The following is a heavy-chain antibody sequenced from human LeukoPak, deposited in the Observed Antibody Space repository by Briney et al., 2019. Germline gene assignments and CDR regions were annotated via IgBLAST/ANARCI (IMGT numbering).Heavy chain of an antibody. CDR3: IDYGSGSYAFYI. CDR2: ISDSGSST. J-gene: IGHJ3*02. CDR1: GFTFSSYA. V-gene: IGHV3-23*01. D-gene: IGHD3-10*01. Sequence: GGSLRLSCAASGFTFSSYAMSWVRQAPGKGLEWVSGISDSGSSTYYADPVKGRFTISRDNSKNTLYLQMNSLRAEDTAVYYCIDYGSGSYAFYIWGQGTMVTVSS.